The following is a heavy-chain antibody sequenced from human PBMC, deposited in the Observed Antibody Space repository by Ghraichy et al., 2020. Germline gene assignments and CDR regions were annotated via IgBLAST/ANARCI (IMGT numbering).Heavy chain of an antibody. CDR1: GFTFSSYG. Sequence: GGSLRLSCAASGFTFSSYGMHWVRQAPGKGLEWVAVISDDGSKKYYADSVKGRFTISRDNSKNTLYLQMNSLRAEDTAVYYCATAYDILTGSNSLNDYWGQGTLVTVSS. J-gene: IGHJ4*02. CDR2: ISDDGSKK. CDR3: ATAYDILTGSNSLNDY. V-gene: IGHV3-30*03. D-gene: IGHD3-9*01.